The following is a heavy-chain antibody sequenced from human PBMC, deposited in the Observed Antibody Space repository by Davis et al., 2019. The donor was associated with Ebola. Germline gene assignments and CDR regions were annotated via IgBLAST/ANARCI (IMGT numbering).Heavy chain of an antibody. Sequence: MPGGSLRLSCTASGFTFGDYAMSWFRQAPGKGLEWIGYMYYSGSTYYNPSLKSRVTISGDTSKNQFSLKLSSVTAADTAVYYCARVASYGDYFDYWGLGTLVTVSS. V-gene: IGHV4-59*12. CDR1: GFTFGDYA. CDR3: ARVASYGDYFDY. CDR2: MYYSGST. J-gene: IGHJ4*02. D-gene: IGHD4-17*01.